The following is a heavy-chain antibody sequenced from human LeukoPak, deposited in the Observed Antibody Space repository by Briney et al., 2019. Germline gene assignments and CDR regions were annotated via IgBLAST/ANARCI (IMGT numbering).Heavy chain of an antibody. D-gene: IGHD6-19*01. CDR3: ARRVNTVAATPYFDY. CDR1: GYSFTSYW. J-gene: IGHJ4*02. V-gene: IGHV5-51*01. CDR2: IYPGDSDT. Sequence: GESLKISCKGSGYSFTSYWIGWVRQMPGKGLEWMGIIYPGDSDTRYSPSFQGQVTISADKSISTAYLPWSSLKASDTAMYYCARRVNTVAATPYFDYWGQGTLVTVSS.